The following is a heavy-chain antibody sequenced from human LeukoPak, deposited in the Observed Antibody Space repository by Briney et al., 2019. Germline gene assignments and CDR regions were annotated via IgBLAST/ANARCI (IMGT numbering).Heavy chain of an antibody. Sequence: GASVKVSCKASGYTFTGYYMHWVRQAPGQGLEWMGWINPNSGGTNYAQKFQGRVTMTRDTSISTAYMELSRLRSDDTAVYYCAREVAAAGPGAFDIWGQGTMVTVSS. CDR1: GYTFTGYY. CDR2: INPNSGGT. CDR3: AREVAAAGPGAFDI. D-gene: IGHD6-13*01. J-gene: IGHJ3*02. V-gene: IGHV1-2*02.